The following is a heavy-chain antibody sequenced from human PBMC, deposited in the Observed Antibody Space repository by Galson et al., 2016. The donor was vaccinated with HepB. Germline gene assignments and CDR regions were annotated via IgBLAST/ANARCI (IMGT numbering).Heavy chain of an antibody. D-gene: IGHD2/OR15-2a*01. Sequence: SLRLSCAASGFTFSNYGMHWVRQAPGKGLEWVAADSMDGRRKFYADSVKGRFTISRDNSTSMLFLQMSSLRADDTAVYYCARRHEYCPPVGCSVDYWGQGTLVSVSS. CDR1: GFTFSNYG. CDR3: ARRHEYCPPVGCSVDY. V-gene: IGHV3-30*03. CDR2: DSMDGRRK. J-gene: IGHJ4*02.